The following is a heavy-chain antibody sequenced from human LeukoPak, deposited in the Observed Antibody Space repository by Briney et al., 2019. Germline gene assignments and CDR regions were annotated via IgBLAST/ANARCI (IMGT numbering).Heavy chain of an antibody. D-gene: IGHD1-26*01. CDR1: GFTFSSHA. CDR3: VGEVGSRQMNS. V-gene: IGHV3-30-3*01. J-gene: IGHJ5*02. CDR2: ISYDGSFQ. Sequence: GGSLRLSCSVSGFTFSSHAMPWVRQAPGKGLECVAYISYDGSFQYHADSVKGRFTISRDNSKDILYLQMNSLRVDDSATYYCVGEVGSRQMNSWGQGTLVTVSS.